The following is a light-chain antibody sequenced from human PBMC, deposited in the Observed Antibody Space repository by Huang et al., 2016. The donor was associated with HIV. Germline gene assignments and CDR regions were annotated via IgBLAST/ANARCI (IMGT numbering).Light chain of an antibody. J-gene: IGKJ2*01. CDR3: PQDYSYPYT. Sequence: AIQMTPSPSSLSASVGDRVTITCRASQGIGDDLGWYKQKPAKAPKLLIYAASSLQNGVPSSFSGSGSGTDFTLTISSLQPEDSATYYCPQDYSYPYTFGQGTKLEIK. CDR1: QGIGDD. CDR2: AAS. V-gene: IGKV1-6*01.